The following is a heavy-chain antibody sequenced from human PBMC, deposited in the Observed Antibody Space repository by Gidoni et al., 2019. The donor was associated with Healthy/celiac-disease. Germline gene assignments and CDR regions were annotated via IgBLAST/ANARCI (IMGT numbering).Heavy chain of an antibody. J-gene: IGHJ3*02. Sequence: EVQLVESGGGLVQPGGSLSLSCSVSGLTFSSYASDWVRQAPGKGLEYVSGISSNGGSTYYADSVKGRVIISRDNSKNTLYLQMSSLRVEDTAVYYCVIYDYVWGSAFDIWGQGTMVTVSS. V-gene: IGHV3-64D*09. D-gene: IGHD3-16*01. CDR3: VIYDYVWGSAFDI. CDR1: GLTFSSYA. CDR2: ISSNGGST.